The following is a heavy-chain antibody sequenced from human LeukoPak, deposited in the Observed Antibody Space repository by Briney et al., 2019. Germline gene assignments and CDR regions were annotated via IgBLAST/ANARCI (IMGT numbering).Heavy chain of an antibody. CDR2: INHSGST. CDR1: GGSFSGYY. CDR3: ARAPPVDY. V-gene: IGHV4-34*01. J-gene: IGHJ4*02. Sequence: PSETLSLTCAVYGGSFSGYYGSWIRQPPGKGLEWIGEINHSGSTNYNPSLKSRVTLSVDTSKNQFSLKLSSVTAADTAVYYCARAPPVDYWGQGTLVTVSS.